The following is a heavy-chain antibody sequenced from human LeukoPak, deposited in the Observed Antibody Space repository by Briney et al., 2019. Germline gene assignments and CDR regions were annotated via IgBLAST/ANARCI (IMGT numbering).Heavy chain of an antibody. V-gene: IGHV4-39*07. CDR1: GGSISSSSYY. CDR2: IYYSGST. Sequence: SETLSLTCTVSGGSISSSSYYWGWIRQPPGKGLEWIGSIYYSGSTYYNPSLKSRVTISVDTSKNQFSLKLSSVTAADTAVYYCARDYGDYGDFPGYNWFDPWGQGTLVTVSS. CDR3: ARDYGDYGDFPGYNWFDP. D-gene: IGHD4-17*01. J-gene: IGHJ5*02.